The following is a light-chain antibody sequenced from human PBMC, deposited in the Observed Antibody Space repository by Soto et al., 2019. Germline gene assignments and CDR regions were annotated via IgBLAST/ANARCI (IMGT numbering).Light chain of an antibody. V-gene: IGLV1-44*01. J-gene: IGLJ3*02. CDR1: SPNIGINA. Sequence: QSVLSQPPSTSGTPGQRVTISCSGGSPNIGINAVNWYQQIPGTAPKLLFYNTDQRPSGVPDRFSASKFGTSASLANSGLQAADEADYYCAAWVDNVNGWVFGGGTTLTVL. CDR2: NTD. CDR3: AAWVDNVNGWV.